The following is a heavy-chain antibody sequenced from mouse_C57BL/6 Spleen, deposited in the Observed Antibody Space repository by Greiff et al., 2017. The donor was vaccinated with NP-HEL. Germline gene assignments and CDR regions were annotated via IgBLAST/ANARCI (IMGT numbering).Heavy chain of an antibody. CDR2: ISSGSSTI. Sequence: EVQLVESGGGLVKPGGSLKLSCAASGFTFSDYGMHWVRQAPEKGLEWVAYISSGSSTIYYADTVKGRFTISRDNAKNTLFLQMTSLRSEETAMYYCARGGSTMVTTTGFAYWGQGTLVTVAA. D-gene: IGHD2-2*01. CDR3: ARGGSTMVTTTGFAY. CDR1: GFTFSDYG. J-gene: IGHJ3*01. V-gene: IGHV5-17*01.